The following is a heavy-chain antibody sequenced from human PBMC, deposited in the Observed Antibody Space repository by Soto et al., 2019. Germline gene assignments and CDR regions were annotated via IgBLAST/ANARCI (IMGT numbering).Heavy chain of an antibody. V-gene: IGHV2-5*02. Sequence: SGPTLVNPTRTLTVTCTFSGFSLSSSGVGVGWIRQPPGKALEWLALVYWDDDKRYTSSLKTRPTITKGTSKNQVVLTMTNMDPVDTATYYCAHRQPGHCSGGNCPFDYWGQGTLVTVSS. CDR3: AHRQPGHCSGGNCPFDY. J-gene: IGHJ4*02. CDR1: GFSLSSSGVG. D-gene: IGHD2-15*01. CDR2: VYWDDDK.